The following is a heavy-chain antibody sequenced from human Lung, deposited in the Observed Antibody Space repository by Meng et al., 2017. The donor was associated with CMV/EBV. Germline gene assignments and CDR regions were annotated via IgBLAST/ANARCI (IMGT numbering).Heavy chain of an antibody. CDR1: GFTFSKSW. CDR2: INDDGSST. CDR3: ATETFHDFGSGYVPFDY. Sequence: ESXKISXAASGFTFSKSWIHWVRQAPGKGLVWVSRINDDGSSTTYADSVKGRFTVSRDNAKDTLYLQMSSLRAEDTAVYYCATETFHDFGSGYVPFDYWGQGTLVTVSS. J-gene: IGHJ4*02. V-gene: IGHV3-74*01. D-gene: IGHD3-3*01.